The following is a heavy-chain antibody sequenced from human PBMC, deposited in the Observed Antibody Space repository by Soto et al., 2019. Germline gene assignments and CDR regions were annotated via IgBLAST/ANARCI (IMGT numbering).Heavy chain of an antibody. CDR1: GFTFSNYS. CDR3: ARPRPGAQGWHYYFYMDV. D-gene: IGHD6-6*01. J-gene: IGHJ6*03. CDR2: ISSGSDYI. Sequence: GGSLRLSCATSGFTFSNYSMNWVRQAPGRGLEWVSSISSGSDYIYYADSVKGRFTISRDSARNSLYLQMNSLRAEDTAVYYCARPRPGAQGWHYYFYMDVWGKGTTVTVSS. V-gene: IGHV3-21*01.